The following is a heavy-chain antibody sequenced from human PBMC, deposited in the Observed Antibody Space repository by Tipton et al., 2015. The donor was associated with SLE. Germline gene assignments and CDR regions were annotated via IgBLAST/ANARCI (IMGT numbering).Heavy chain of an antibody. D-gene: IGHD5-12*01. J-gene: IGHJ1*01. V-gene: IGHV4-34*01. CDR3: ATGYDFQTGWCQP. CDR1: GGSFSGYY. Sequence: TLSLTCAVYGGSFSGYYWSWIRQPPGKGLEWIGEINHSGSTNYNPSLKSRVTISVDTSKNQFSLKLGSVTAADTAVYYCATGYDFQTGWCQPWGQGTLVSVSS. CDR2: INHSGST.